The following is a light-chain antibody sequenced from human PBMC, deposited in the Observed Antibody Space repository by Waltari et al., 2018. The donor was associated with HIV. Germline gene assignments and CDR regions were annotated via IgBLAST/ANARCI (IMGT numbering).Light chain of an antibody. V-gene: IGLV2-14*03. J-gene: IGLJ1*01. CDR2: DVI. Sequence: QSITISCTGTSSDVGGYNYVSWYQQHPGKAPKLMIYDVINRTSGVSDPFSRSNAGNTASLTISGLQAEEGADYYCSSYTGRSTLRVFGTGTKVTVL. CDR3: SSYTGRSTLRV. CDR1: SSDVGGYNY.